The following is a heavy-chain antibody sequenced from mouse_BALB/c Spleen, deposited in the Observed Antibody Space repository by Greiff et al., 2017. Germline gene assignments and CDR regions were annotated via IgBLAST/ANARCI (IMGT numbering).Heavy chain of an antibody. D-gene: IGHD1-1*01. Sequence: EVQLVESGGGLVKPGGSLKLSCAASGFTFSDYYMYWVRQTPEKRLEWVATISDGGSYTYYPDSVKGRFTISRDNAKNNLYLQMSSLKSEDTAMYYCARGPYYGSSSAWFAYWGQGTLVTVSA. V-gene: IGHV5-4*02. CDR1: GFTFSDYY. J-gene: IGHJ3*01. CDR3: ARGPYYGSSSAWFAY. CDR2: ISDGGSYT.